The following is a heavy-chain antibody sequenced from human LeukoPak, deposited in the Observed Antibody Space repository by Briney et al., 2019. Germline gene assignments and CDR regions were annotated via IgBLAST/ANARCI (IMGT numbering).Heavy chain of an antibody. V-gene: IGHV4-59*01. CDR2: IYYSGST. J-gene: IGHJ4*02. CDR1: GGSISSYY. CDR3: ARGYCSGGSCLDY. D-gene: IGHD2-15*01. Sequence: SETLSLTCTVSGGSISSYYWSWIRQPPGKGLEWIGYIYYSGSTNYNPSLKSRVTISVDTSKNQFSLKLSSVTAADTAVYYCARGYCSGGSCLDYWGQGTLVTVSS.